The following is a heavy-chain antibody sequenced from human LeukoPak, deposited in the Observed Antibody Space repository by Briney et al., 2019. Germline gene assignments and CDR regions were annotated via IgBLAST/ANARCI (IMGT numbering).Heavy chain of an antibody. CDR1: GYTFTSYG. Sequence: ASVKVSCKASGYTFTSYGISWMRQAPGQGLEWMGWISAYNGNTNYAQKLQGRVTMTTDTSTSTAYMELRSLRSDDTAVYYCARSFTIFGVVIGPYYYYGMDVWGQGTTVTVSS. J-gene: IGHJ6*02. V-gene: IGHV1-18*01. CDR3: ARSFTIFGVVIGPYYYYGMDV. D-gene: IGHD3-3*01. CDR2: ISAYNGNT.